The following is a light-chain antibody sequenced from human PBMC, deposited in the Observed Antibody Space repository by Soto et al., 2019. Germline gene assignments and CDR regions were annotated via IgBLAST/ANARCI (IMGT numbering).Light chain of an antibody. J-gene: IGKJ4*01. Sequence: DIQMTQSPSTLSASVGDRVTITGRASQSISSWLAWYQQKPGKAPKLLIYDASSMESGVPSTFSGSGSGTEFTRAISSLQPDDFATYYCQQYNSYQLTFGGGTKVEIK. CDR3: QQYNSYQLT. CDR1: QSISSW. CDR2: DAS. V-gene: IGKV1-5*01.